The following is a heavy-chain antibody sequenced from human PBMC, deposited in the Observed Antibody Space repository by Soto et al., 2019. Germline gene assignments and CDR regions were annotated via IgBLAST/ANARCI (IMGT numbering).Heavy chain of an antibody. J-gene: IGHJ6*02. D-gene: IGHD3-3*01. Sequence: SETLFLTCAVYGGSFRGYYWSWRRQPPGTWLEWIGEINHSGSTNYNPSLKSRVTISVDTSKNQFSLKLSSVTAADTAVYYCARGGLRFLEWFPAYYYYYYGMDVWGQGTTVT. V-gene: IGHV4-34*01. CDR3: ARGGLRFLEWFPAYYYYYYGMDV. CDR1: GGSFRGYY. CDR2: INHSGST.